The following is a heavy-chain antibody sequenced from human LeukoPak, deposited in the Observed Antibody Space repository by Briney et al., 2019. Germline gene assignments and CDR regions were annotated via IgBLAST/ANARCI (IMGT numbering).Heavy chain of an antibody. V-gene: IGHV3-66*01. Sequence: GGSLRLSCAASGFTVSSNYMSWVRQAPGKGLEWVSIIYSGGSTYYVDSVKGRFTISRDNSKNTLYLQMNSLRAEDTAVYYCAKAPWTDYWGQGTLVTVSS. D-gene: IGHD3/OR15-3a*01. CDR3: AKAPWTDY. CDR2: IYSGGST. CDR1: GFTVSSNY. J-gene: IGHJ4*02.